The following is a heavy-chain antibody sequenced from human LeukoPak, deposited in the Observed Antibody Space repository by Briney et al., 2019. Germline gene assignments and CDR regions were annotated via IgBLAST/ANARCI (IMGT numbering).Heavy chain of an antibody. CDR1: GYTLTKLS. CDR3: ATDLPLAVVAATPRTGY. J-gene: IGHJ4*02. V-gene: IGHV1-24*01. D-gene: IGHD2-15*01. Sequence: ASVTVSCKFSGYTLTKLSMHWVRQAPGKGLEWMGVFDPEYGETNNAQNFQGRATITVDTSTDTAYMELNSLKSEDTAVYYGATDLPLAVVAATPRTGYWGQGTLVTVSS. CDR2: FDPEYGET.